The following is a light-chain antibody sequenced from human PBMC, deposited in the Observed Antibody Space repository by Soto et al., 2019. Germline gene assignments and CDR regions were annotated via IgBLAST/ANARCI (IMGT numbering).Light chain of an antibody. CDR2: YDS. V-gene: IGLV3-21*04. Sequence: SYELTQPPSVSVAPGKTARITCGGNNIGSKSVHWYQQKPGQAPVLVIYYDSDRPSGIPERFSGSNSGNTATLTISRVEAGDEADYYCQVWDSNSDLVFGGGTKLTVL. CDR3: QVWDSNSDLV. CDR1: NIGSKS. J-gene: IGLJ2*01.